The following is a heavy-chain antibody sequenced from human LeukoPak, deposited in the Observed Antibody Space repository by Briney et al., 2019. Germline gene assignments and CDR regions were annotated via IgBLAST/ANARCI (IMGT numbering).Heavy chain of an antibody. D-gene: IGHD3-3*01. CDR1: GGSISSSSYY. J-gene: IGHJ3*02. CDR2: IYYSGST. V-gene: IGHV4-39*07. CDR3: ARASQYYDFWSGYHNLPFDI. Sequence: SETLSLTCTVSGGSISSSSYYWGWIRQPPGKGLEWIGSIYYSGSTYYNPSLKSRVTISVDTSKNQFSLKLSSVTAADTAVYYCARASQYYDFWSGYHNLPFDIWGQGTMVTVSS.